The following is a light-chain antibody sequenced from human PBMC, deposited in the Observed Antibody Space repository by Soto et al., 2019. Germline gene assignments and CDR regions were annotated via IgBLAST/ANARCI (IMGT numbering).Light chain of an antibody. CDR1: QSVSTN. Sequence: EIVMTQSPLTFSVFPGEPVPLSCRASQSVSTNLTWYQQKPGQAPRLLMYGASTRATGVPARFSGSGSGTEFTLTISSLQSEDFAVYYCQQYNDWWTFGQGTKV. J-gene: IGKJ1*01. CDR2: GAS. V-gene: IGKV3-15*01. CDR3: QQYNDWWT.